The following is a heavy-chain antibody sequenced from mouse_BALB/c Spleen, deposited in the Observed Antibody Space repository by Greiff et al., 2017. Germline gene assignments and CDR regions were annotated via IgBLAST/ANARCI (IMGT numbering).Heavy chain of an antibody. J-gene: IGHJ2*01. CDR3: TGGGSRTFIGTTAGFFDY. D-gene: IGHD2-14*01. V-gene: IGHV6-6*02. Sequence: EVQRVESGGGLVQPGGSMKLSCVASGFTFSNYWMNWVRQSPEKGLEWVAEIRLKSNNYATHYAESVKGRFTISRDDSKSSVYLQMNNLRAEDTGIYYCTGGGSRTFIGTTAGFFDYWGQGTTLTVSS. CDR2: IRLKSNNYAT. CDR1: GFTFSNYW.